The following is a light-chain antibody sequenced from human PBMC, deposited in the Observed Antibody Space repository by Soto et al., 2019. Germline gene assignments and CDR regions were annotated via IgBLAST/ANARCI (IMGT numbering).Light chain of an antibody. CDR2: DVS. V-gene: IGLV2-14*01. CDR3: SSYTSSSTRV. J-gene: IGLJ1*01. Sequence: QSALTQPASVSGSPGQSITISCTGTSSDVGGYNYVSWYQQHPGKAPKLMIYDVSNRPSGVSNRFSGSKSGNTASLTISGLQAEDEAEYYCSSYTSSSTRVFGTGTKVNGL. CDR1: SSDVGGYNY.